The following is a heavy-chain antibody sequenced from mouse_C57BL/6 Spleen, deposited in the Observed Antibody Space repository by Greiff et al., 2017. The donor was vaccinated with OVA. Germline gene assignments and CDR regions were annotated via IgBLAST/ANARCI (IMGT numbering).Heavy chain of an antibody. V-gene: IGHV1-39*01. CDR3: ARVGTTVYAMDY. J-gene: IGHJ4*01. D-gene: IGHD1-1*01. CDR2: INPNYGTT. CDR1: GYSFTDYN. Sequence: VHVKQSGPELVKPGASVKISCKASGYSFTDYNMNWVKQSNGKSLEWIGVINPNYGTTSYNQKFKGKATLTVDQSSSTAYMQLNSLTSEDSAVYYCARVGTTVYAMDYWGQGTSVTVSS.